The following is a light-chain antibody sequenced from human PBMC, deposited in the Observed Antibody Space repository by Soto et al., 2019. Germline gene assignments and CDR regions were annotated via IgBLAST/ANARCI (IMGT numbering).Light chain of an antibody. J-gene: IGKJ1*01. V-gene: IGKV3-11*01. CDR2: DAS. CDR3: QQRSNWPWT. Sequence: EIVLTQSPPTLSLSPGERATLSCRASQSVSSYLAWYQQKPAQAPRLLIYDASNRATGIPARFSGSGSGTDFTLTISSLEPEDFAVYYCQQRSNWPWTFGQGTKVEIK. CDR1: QSVSSY.